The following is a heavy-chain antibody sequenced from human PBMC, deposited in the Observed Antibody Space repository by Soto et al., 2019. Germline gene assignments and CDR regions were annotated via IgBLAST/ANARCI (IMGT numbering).Heavy chain of an antibody. J-gene: IGHJ6*03. D-gene: IGHD1-7*01. V-gene: IGHV6-1*01. CDR3: AGTTSHYWYYMDV. CDR1: GGSVSSNSAA. Sequence: LSQTLPLTCVISGGSVSSNSAACNWIRQSPSRGLEWLGRTYYRTRWYYDYAVSVRSRITVNPDTSKNQFSLQLTSVTPEDTAVYYCAGTTSHYWYYMDVWGKGTTVTVSS. CDR2: TYYRTRWYY.